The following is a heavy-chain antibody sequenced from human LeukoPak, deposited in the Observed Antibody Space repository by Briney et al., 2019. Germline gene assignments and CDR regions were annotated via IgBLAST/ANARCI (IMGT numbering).Heavy chain of an antibody. D-gene: IGHD2-2*01. CDR2: INPNSGGT. V-gene: IGHV1-2*02. CDR1: GYTFTGYY. CDR3: ARGYCSSTSCYLLHYYYGMDV. J-gene: IGHJ6*02. Sequence: ASVKVSCKASGYTFTGYYMHWVRQAPGQGLEWMGWINPNSGGTNYAQKFQGRVTMTRDTSISTAYMELSRLRSDDTAVYYCARGYCSSTSCYLLHYYYGMDVWGQGTTVTVSS.